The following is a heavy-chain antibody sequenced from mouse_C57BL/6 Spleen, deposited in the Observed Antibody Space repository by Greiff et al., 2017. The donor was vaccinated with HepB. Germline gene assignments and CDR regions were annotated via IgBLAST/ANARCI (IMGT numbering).Heavy chain of an antibody. J-gene: IGHJ3*01. CDR2: IDPSDSYT. CDR1: GYTFTSYW. Sequence: QVHVKQPGAELVKPGASVKLSCKASGYTFTSYWMQWVKQRPGQGLEWIGEIDPSDSYTNYNQKFKGKATLTVDTSSSTAYMQLSSLTSEDSAVYYCARNTQGFAYWGQGTLVTVSA. CDR3: ARNTQGFAY. D-gene: IGHD3-2*02. V-gene: IGHV1-50*01.